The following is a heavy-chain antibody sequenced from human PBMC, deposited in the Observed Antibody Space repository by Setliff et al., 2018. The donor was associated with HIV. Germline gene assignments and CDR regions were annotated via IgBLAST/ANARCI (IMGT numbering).Heavy chain of an antibody. D-gene: IGHD3-16*01. CDR2: VNPSGGST. V-gene: IGHV1-46*01. J-gene: IGHJ4*02. CDR1: GYTFTSYA. Sequence: ASVKVSCKASGYTFTSYAIHWVRQAPGQGLEWLGMVNPSGGSTAYAQKFQARVTMTRDTSTNTVYMDLSGLRSDDTAVYYCARDRTAGYHYDYGYWGQGTLVPVSS. CDR3: ARDRTAGYHYDYGY.